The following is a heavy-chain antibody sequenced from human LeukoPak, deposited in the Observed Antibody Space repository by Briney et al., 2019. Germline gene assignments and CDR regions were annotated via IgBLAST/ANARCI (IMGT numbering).Heavy chain of an antibody. Sequence: GSLRLSCAASGFTFNNAWMTWVRQAPGKGLEWVGRIKSYTDGGTTDYAAPVKGRFTISRDDSKNTLYLQMNSLKAEDTAVYYCTSTLGFWGQGTLVTVSS. CDR2: IKSYTDGGTT. J-gene: IGHJ4*02. D-gene: IGHD3-10*01. CDR3: TSTLGF. CDR1: GFTFNNAW. V-gene: IGHV3-15*01.